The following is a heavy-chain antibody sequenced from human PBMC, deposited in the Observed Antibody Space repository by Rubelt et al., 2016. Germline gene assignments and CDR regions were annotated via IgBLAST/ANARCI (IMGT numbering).Heavy chain of an antibody. CDR3: ARRNGYSSGWYRIRGAFDI. Sequence: QLQLQESGPGLVKPSETLSLTCTVSGGSISSSSYYWGWIRQPPGKGLAWIGSIYYSGSTYYNPSLKSRVTISVDTSKNQFSLKLSSGTAADTAVYYCARRNGYSSGWYRIRGAFDILGQGIMVTVSS. J-gene: IGHJ3*02. D-gene: IGHD6-19*01. CDR2: IYYSGST. CDR1: GGSISSSSYY. V-gene: IGHV4-39*01.